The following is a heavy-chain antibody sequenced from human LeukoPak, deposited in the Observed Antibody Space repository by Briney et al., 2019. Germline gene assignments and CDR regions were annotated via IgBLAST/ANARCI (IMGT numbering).Heavy chain of an antibody. Sequence: ASVKVSCKASGYTFTSYYMHWVRQAPGQGLEWMGIINTSGGRTSYAQKFQGRVTMARDTSTSTVYMELSSLRSEDTAVYYCARHSSSWYDAFDIWGQGTMVTVSS. V-gene: IGHV1-46*01. J-gene: IGHJ3*02. CDR1: GYTFTSYY. CDR2: INTSGGRT. D-gene: IGHD6-13*01. CDR3: ARHSSSWYDAFDI.